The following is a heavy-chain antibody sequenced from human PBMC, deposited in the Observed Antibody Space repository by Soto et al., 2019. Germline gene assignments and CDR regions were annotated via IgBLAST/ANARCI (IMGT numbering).Heavy chain of an antibody. V-gene: IGHV3-21*01. Sequence: EVQLVESGGGLVKPGGSLRLSCAASGFTFSTYNMNWVRQAPGKGLEWVASISSTSVYMYYANSLKGRFTISRANAKSSLYLQVNSLRAEDTAVYSGASGWLRDPWMYWGQGTLVTVSS. CDR2: ISSTSVYM. D-gene: IGHD5-12*01. J-gene: IGHJ4*02. CDR3: ASGWLRDPWMY. CDR1: GFTFSTYN.